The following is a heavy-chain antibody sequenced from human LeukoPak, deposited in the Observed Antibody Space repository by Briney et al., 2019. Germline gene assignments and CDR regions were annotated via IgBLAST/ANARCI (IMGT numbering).Heavy chain of an antibody. D-gene: IGHD6-13*01. CDR2: IYYSGST. V-gene: IGHV4-59*01. Sequence: PSETLSLTCTVSGGSISSYYWSWIRQPPGKGLEWIGYIYYSGSTNYNPSLKSRVTISVDTSKNQFSLKLSSVTAADTAVYYCARGGSRTAAAGSGGTFDYWGQGTLVTVSS. CDR1: GGSISSYY. J-gene: IGHJ4*02. CDR3: ARGGSRTAAAGSGGTFDY.